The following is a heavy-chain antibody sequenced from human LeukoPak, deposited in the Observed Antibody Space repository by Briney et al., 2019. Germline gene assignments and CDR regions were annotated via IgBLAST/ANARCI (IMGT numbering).Heavy chain of an antibody. CDR3: ARDSGERGSGSYLIAY. CDR2: INPNSGGT. Sequence: ASVKVSCKASGYTFTGYYMHRVRQAPGQGLEWMGWINPNSGGTNYAQKFQGRVTMTRDTSISTAYMELSRLRSDDTAVYYCARDSGERGSGSYLIAYWGQGTLVTVSS. CDR1: GYTFTGYY. D-gene: IGHD3-10*01. J-gene: IGHJ4*02. V-gene: IGHV1-2*02.